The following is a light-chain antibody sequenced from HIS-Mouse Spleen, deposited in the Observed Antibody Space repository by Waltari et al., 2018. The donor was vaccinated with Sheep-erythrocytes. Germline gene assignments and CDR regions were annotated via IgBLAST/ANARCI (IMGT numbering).Light chain of an antibody. CDR2: QDS. CDR1: KVGDKY. V-gene: IGLV3-1*01. J-gene: IGLJ1*01. CDR3: QAWDSSTYV. Sequence: SYELTQPPSVSVSPGQTASITCSGDKVGDKYACWYQQKPGQSPVLVIYQDSKRPSVIPERFSGSNSGNTATLTISGTQAMDEADYYCQAWDSSTYVFGTGTKVTVL.